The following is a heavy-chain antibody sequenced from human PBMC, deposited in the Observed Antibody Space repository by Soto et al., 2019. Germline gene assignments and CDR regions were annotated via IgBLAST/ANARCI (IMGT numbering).Heavy chain of an antibody. CDR3: ARDWPEVA. D-gene: IGHD5-12*01. J-gene: IGHJ4*02. CDR2: MYSGGST. V-gene: IGHV3-66*01. Sequence: PVGSLRLSCAASGFTVSSNYMSWVRQAPGKGLEWVSVMYSGGSTYSADSVKGRFTISRDNSKNTLYLQMNNLRAEDTAVYYCARDWPEVAWGQGTLVTVSS. CDR1: GFTVSSNY.